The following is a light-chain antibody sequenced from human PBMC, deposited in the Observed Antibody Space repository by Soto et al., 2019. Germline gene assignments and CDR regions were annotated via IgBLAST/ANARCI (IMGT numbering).Light chain of an antibody. CDR1: QGSRND. Sequence: AIQMTQSPSSLSASVGDRVTITCRASQGSRNDLGWYQQKPGKAPKVLIYSTSSLQSGVPSRFSGSGSGTDFTLTISSLQPEDFATYYCLQDYNYPLTFGGGTKVEIK. V-gene: IGKV1-6*01. CDR3: LQDYNYPLT. J-gene: IGKJ4*01. CDR2: STS.